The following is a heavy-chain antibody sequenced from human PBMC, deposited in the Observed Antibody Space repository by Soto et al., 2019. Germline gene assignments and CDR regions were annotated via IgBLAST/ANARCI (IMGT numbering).Heavy chain of an antibody. Sequence: SETLSLTCTVSGGSISSYYWSWIRQPPGKGLEWIGYIYYSGSTNYNPSLKSRVTISVDTSKNQFSLKRSSVTAADTAVYYCARVVAATSSWFDPWGQGTLVTVSS. CDR1: GGSISSYY. CDR3: ARVVAATSSWFDP. CDR2: IYYSGST. J-gene: IGHJ5*02. D-gene: IGHD2-15*01. V-gene: IGHV4-59*08.